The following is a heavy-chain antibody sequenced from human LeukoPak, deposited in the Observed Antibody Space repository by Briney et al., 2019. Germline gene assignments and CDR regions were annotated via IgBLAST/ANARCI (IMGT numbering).Heavy chain of an antibody. J-gene: IGHJ4*02. CDR2: INWNGGST. V-gene: IGHV3-20*04. CDR3: ARLSPTRREIYYFDY. D-gene: IGHD5-24*01. CDR1: GFTFDDYG. Sequence: GGSPRLSCAASGFTFDDYGMSWVRQAPGKGLEWVSGINWNGGSTGYADSVKGRFTISRDNAKNSLYLQMNSLRAEDTALYYCARLSPTRREIYYFDYWGQGTLVIVSS.